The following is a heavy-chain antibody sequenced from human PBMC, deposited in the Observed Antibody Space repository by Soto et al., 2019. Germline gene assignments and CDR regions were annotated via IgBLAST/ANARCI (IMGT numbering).Heavy chain of an antibody. Sequence: EVQLLESGGDLVQRGGSLRLSCAAYGFIFSNYGMSWVRQAPGKGLEWVSSISVGGGTTYYADSVMGRFTISRDNSENMLYLQLNSLRADETAVFYCVKDKYDSGSSMGNWFDPWGQGTLVTVSS. V-gene: IGHV3-23*01. CDR1: GFIFSNYG. D-gene: IGHD3-10*01. CDR3: VKDKYDSGSSMGNWFDP. CDR2: ISVGGGTT. J-gene: IGHJ5*02.